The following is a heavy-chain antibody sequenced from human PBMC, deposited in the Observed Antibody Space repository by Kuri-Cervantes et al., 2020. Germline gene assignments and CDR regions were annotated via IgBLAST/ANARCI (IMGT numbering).Heavy chain of an antibody. CDR1: GGSISSSNW. CDR2: IYHSGST. D-gene: IGHD6-19*01. V-gene: IGHV4-4*02. CDR3: ARFYSSAWSFDY. Sequence: GSLRLSCAVSGGSISSSNWWSWVRQPPGKGLEWIGEIYHSGSTNYNPSLKSRVTISVDKSKNQFSLKLSSVTAADTAVYYCARFYSSAWSFDYWGQGTLVTVSS. J-gene: IGHJ4*02.